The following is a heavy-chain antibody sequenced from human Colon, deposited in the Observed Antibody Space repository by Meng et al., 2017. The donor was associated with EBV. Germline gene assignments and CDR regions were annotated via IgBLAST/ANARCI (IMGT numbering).Heavy chain of an antibody. CDR3: AQGGLYSSTWGQY. J-gene: IGHJ1*01. CDR1: GFTFSSYA. V-gene: IGHV3-23*01. CDR2: MSGSGGST. Sequence: VRRLESGGGVVQPGGSLRLSCAASGFTFSSYAMSWVRQAPGKGLEWVSAMSGSGGSTYYADSVKGRFTISRDNSKNTLYLQVNSLRVEDTALYYCAQGGLYSSTWGQYWGQGTLVTVSS. D-gene: IGHD6-13*01.